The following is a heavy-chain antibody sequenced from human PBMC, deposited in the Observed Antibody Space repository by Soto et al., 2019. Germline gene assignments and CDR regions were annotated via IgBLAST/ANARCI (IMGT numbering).Heavy chain of an antibody. CDR3: ARDRRVGNYYYYGMDV. Sequence: GSLRLSCAASGFTFSSYAMHWVRQAPGKGLEWVAVISYDGSNKYYADSVKGRFTISRDNSKNTLYLQMNSLRAEDTAVYYCARDRRVGNYYYYGMDVWGQGTTVTVSS. V-gene: IGHV3-30-3*01. CDR2: ISYDGSNK. CDR1: GFTFSSYA. J-gene: IGHJ6*02.